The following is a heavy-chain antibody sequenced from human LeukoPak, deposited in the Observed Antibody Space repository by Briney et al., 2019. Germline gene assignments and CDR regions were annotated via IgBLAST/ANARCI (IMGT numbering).Heavy chain of an antibody. D-gene: IGHD3-10*01. Sequence: PGGSLRLSCAASGFTFSNYGMHWVRQAPGKGLEWVAVISYDGSNKYYADSVKGRFTISRDNSRDTLYLQLNSLRLEDTAVYYCAKPYYYGSGSTYFDYWGRGTVATVSS. CDR2: ISYDGSNK. CDR3: AKPYYYGSGSTYFDY. J-gene: IGHJ4*02. CDR1: GFTFSNYG. V-gene: IGHV3-30*18.